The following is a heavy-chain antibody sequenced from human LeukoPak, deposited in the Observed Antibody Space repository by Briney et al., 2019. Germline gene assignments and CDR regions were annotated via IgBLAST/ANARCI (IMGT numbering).Heavy chain of an antibody. V-gene: IGHV3-66*01. CDR3: ASGRIAVGTLYFQH. Sequence: GGSLRLSCAASGFTVSSNYMSWVRQAPGKGLEWVSVIYSGGSTYYADSVKGRFTISRDNSKNTLYLQMNSLRAEDTAVYYCASGRIAVGTLYFQHWGQGTLVTVSS. J-gene: IGHJ1*01. CDR1: GFTVSSNY. CDR2: IYSGGST. D-gene: IGHD6-19*01.